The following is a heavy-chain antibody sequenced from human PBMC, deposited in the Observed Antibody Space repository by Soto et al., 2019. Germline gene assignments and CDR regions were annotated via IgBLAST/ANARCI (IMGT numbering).Heavy chain of an antibody. CDR1: GFTFSSYS. Sequence: GGSLRLSCAASGFTFSSYSMNWARQAPGKGLEWVSSISSSSSYIYYADSVKGRFTISRDNAKNSLYLQMNSLRAEDTAVYYCAREAQLELLGWFDPWGQGTLVTVSS. J-gene: IGHJ5*02. D-gene: IGHD1-7*01. CDR2: ISSSSSYI. CDR3: AREAQLELLGWFDP. V-gene: IGHV3-21*01.